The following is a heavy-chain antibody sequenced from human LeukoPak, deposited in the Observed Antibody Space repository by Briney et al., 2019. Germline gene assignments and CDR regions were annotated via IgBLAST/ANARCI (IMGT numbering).Heavy chain of an antibody. CDR3: ARDSVLYYFDY. CDR2: IYSSGGT. J-gene: IGHJ4*02. Sequence: SETLSLTCTVSGGSISSYYWSWIRQPAGKGLEWIGRIYSSGGTNYNPSLKSRVTISRDTSKNHFSLELSSVTAADTAVFYCARDSVLYYFDYWGQGTLVTVSS. V-gene: IGHV4-4*07. CDR1: GGSISSYY. D-gene: IGHD6-6*01.